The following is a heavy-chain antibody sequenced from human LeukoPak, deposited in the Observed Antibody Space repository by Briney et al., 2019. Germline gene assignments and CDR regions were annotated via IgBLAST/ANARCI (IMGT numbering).Heavy chain of an antibody. V-gene: IGHV4-34*01. CDR1: GGSFSGYY. J-gene: IGHJ4*02. CDR2: INHSGST. CDR3: ARHSGPYASSWFDY. D-gene: IGHD6-13*01. Sequence: KASETLSLTCAVYGGSFSGYYWSWIRQPPGKGLEWIGEINHSGSTNYNPSFKSRVTISVDTSKNQFSLKLSSVTAADTAVYYCARHSGPYASSWFDYWGQGTLVTVSS.